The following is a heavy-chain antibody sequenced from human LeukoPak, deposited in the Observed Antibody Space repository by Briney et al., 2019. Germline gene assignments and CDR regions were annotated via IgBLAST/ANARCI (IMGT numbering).Heavy chain of an antibody. CDR3: ARVVPASNYDFDY. V-gene: IGHV4-59*06. Sequence: SETLSLTCTMSGGSISTYYWSWIRQSPGKGLEWIGYIYYSGSTYYNPSLKSRVTISVDMSKNQFSLKLSSVTAADTAVYYCARVVPASNYDFDYWGQGTLVTVSS. J-gene: IGHJ4*02. CDR1: GGSISTYY. D-gene: IGHD2-2*01. CDR2: IYYSGST.